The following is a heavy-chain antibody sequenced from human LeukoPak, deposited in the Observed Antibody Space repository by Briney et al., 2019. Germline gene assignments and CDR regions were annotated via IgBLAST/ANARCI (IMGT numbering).Heavy chain of an antibody. V-gene: IGHV1-2*02. CDR2: INPNSGGT. CDR3: ARDWSSGLIDY. J-gene: IGHJ4*02. CDR1: GYTFTGYY. Sequence: GASVKVSCKASGYTFTGYYMHWVRQAPGQGLEWMGWINPNSGGTNHAQKFQGRVTMTRDTSISTAYMELSRLRSDDTAVYYCARDWSSGLIDYWGQGTLVTVSS. D-gene: IGHD6-19*01.